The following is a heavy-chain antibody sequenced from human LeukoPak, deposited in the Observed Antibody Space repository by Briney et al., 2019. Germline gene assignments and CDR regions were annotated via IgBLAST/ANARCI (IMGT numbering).Heavy chain of an antibody. CDR2: ISSSRSYT. Sequence: GGSLRLSCAASGFTFSDYYMSWIRQAPGKGLEWVSYISSSRSYTNYADSVKGRFTISRDNAKNSLYLQLNSLRAEDTAVYYCARQDLDIVVTAPFDYWGQGTLVTVSS. V-gene: IGHV3-11*06. CDR3: ARQDLDIVVTAPFDY. D-gene: IGHD5-12*01. CDR1: GFTFSDYY. J-gene: IGHJ4*02.